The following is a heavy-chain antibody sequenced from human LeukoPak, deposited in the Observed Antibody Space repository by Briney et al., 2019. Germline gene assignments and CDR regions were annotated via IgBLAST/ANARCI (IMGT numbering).Heavy chain of an antibody. Sequence: EASETLSLTCTVSGGSINYYYWMWLRQPPGKGLEWIGYIYYSGGTHYNPSLKSRVTMLVDTSKNQFSLKLTAVTAADTAVYYCARETPGAGHFDYWGQGSLVTVSS. CDR1: GGSINYYY. D-gene: IGHD7-27*01. J-gene: IGHJ4*02. CDR3: ARETPGAGHFDY. V-gene: IGHV4-59*01. CDR2: IYYSGGT.